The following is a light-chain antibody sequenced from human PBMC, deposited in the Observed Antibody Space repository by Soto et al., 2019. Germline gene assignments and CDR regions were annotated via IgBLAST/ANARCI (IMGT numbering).Light chain of an antibody. J-gene: IGLJ1*01. V-gene: IGLV2-14*01. CDR1: SSDVGGYNY. CDR3: SSYTSSSTLI. Sequence: ALTQPASVSGSPGQSITISCTGTSSDVGGYNYVSWYQQHPGKAPKLMIYDVSNRPSGVSNRFSGSKSGNTASLTISGLQAEDEADYYCSSYTSSSTLIFGTGTKVTVL. CDR2: DVS.